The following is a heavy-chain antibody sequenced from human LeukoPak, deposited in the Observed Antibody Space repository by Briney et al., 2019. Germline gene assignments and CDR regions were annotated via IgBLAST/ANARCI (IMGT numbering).Heavy chain of an antibody. CDR3: ARSLYYYDSSGYFGY. J-gene: IGHJ4*02. V-gene: IGHV5-51*01. Sequence: GESLKISCKGSGYSFTSYWIGWVRQMPGKGLEWMGIIYPGDSDTRYSPSLQGQVTISADKSISTAYLQWSSLKASDTAMYYCARSLYYYDSSGYFGYWGQGTLVTVSS. D-gene: IGHD3-22*01. CDR1: GYSFTSYW. CDR2: IYPGDSDT.